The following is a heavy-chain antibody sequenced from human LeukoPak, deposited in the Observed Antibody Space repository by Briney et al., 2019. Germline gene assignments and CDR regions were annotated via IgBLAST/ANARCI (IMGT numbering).Heavy chain of an antibody. CDR2: ISAYNGNT. CDR1: GYTFTSYG. D-gene: IGHD6-13*01. V-gene: IGHV1-18*03. CDR3: ARDAYIAAAGSYLDY. Sequence: GASVKVSCKASGYTFTSYGISWVRQAPGQGLEWMGWISAYNGNTNYAQKLQGRVTMTTDTSTSTAYMELSSLRSEDMAVYYCARDAYIAAAGSYLDYWGQGTLVTVSS. J-gene: IGHJ4*02.